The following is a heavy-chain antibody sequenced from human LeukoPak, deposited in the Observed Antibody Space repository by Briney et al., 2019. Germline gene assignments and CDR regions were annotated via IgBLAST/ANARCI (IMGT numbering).Heavy chain of an antibody. V-gene: IGHV4-59*01. CDR2: IDHSGST. J-gene: IGHJ4*02. CDR3: ARGGGWSPYYFDY. Sequence: PSETLSLTCTVSGGSINSYYWSWIRQPPGRGLEWIGYIDHSGSTSYRPSLKSRVTISVDTSNNQFSLKLSSVTAADTAVYFCARGGGWSPYYFDYWGQGTLVTVSS. D-gene: IGHD6-19*01. CDR1: GGSINSYY.